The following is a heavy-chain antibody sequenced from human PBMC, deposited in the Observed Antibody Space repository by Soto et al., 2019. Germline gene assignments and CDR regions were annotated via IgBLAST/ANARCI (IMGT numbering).Heavy chain of an antibody. V-gene: IGHV1-3*05. CDR1: GYTFTSYA. J-gene: IGHJ4*02. D-gene: IGHD3-22*01. CDR3: ARDRATTYYYDSSGYYSPWYFDY. Sequence: QVQLVQSGAEEKKPGASVKVSCKASGYTFTSYAMHWVRQAPGQRLEWMGWINAGNGNTKYSQKFQGRVTITRDTSASTAYMELSSLRSEDTAVYYCARDRATTYYYDSSGYYSPWYFDYWGQGTLVTVSS. CDR2: INAGNGNT.